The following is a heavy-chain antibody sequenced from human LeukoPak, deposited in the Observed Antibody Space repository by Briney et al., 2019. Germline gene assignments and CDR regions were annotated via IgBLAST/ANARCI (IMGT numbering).Heavy chain of an antibody. CDR2: IYSVGST. Sequence: GGSLRLSCAASGFTASSNYMSWVRPAPGGGLEWVSVIYSVGSTYYADSVKGRFTISRDNSKNTLYLQMNSLRAEDTAVYYCARDSLFNWNDGAFDIWGQGTMVTVSS. V-gene: IGHV3-53*01. CDR1: GFTASSNY. D-gene: IGHD1-20*01. J-gene: IGHJ3*02. CDR3: ARDSLFNWNDGAFDI.